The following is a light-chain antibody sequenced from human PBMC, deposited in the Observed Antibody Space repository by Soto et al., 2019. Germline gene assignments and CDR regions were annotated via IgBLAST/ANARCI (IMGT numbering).Light chain of an antibody. CDR2: DAS. CDR1: QSVSSN. CDR3: QQYGRSPIT. J-gene: IGKJ5*01. Sequence: EIVMTLSPATLSVSPGERATLSCRASQSVSSNLAWYQQKPGQAPRLLIYDASRRATGIPDRFSGSGSGTDFTLTISRLEPEDFAVYYCQQYGRSPITFGQGTRLEIK. V-gene: IGKV3-20*01.